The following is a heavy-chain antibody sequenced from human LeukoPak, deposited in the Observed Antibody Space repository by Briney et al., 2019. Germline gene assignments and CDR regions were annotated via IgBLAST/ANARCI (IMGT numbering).Heavy chain of an antibody. D-gene: IGHD6-13*01. CDR1: GGTFSSYA. V-gene: IGHV1-69*13. CDR2: IIPIFGTA. CDR3: ARESGIAAAGTTFDY. J-gene: IGHJ4*02. Sequence: SVTVSCKASGGTFSSYAISWVRQAPGQGLEWMGGIIPIFGTANYAQKFQGRVTITADESTSTAYMELSSLRSEDTAVYYCARESGIAAAGTTFDYWGQGTLVTVSS.